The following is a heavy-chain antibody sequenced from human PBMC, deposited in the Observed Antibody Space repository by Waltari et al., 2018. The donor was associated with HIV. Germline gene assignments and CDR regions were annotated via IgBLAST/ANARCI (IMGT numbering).Heavy chain of an antibody. J-gene: IGHJ4*02. CDR2: ISSSGSFI. Sequence: EVQLVESGGGLVQPGGSLRLSCAASGFTFSSYEMNWVRQAPGKVLDLVSYISSSGSFIYYADSVKGRFTISRDNAKNSLYLQMNSLRAEDTAVYYCARLPVAGTGGFDYWGQGTLVTVSS. CDR3: ARLPVAGTGGFDY. V-gene: IGHV3-48*03. D-gene: IGHD6-19*01. CDR1: GFTFSSYE.